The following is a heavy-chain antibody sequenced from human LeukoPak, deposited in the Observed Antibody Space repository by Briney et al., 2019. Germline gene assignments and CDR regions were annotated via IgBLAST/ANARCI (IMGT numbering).Heavy chain of an antibody. Sequence: GGSLRLSCAASGFTFSDHYMDWVRQAPGKGLEWVGRIRNKANIYTTEYAASVKGRFTISRDDSKNSLSLQMNSLKTEDTAVYYFARAPNRGTLWKDYWSQGTLATV. CDR1: GFTFSDHY. V-gene: IGHV3-72*01. CDR2: IRNKANIYTT. D-gene: IGHD3-10*01. J-gene: IGHJ4*01. CDR3: ARAPNRGTLWKDY.